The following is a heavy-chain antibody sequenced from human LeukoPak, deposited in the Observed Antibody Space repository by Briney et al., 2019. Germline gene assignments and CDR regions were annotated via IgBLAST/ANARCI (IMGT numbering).Heavy chain of an antibody. CDR3: ARVEYDRTFDY. CDR1: GGSISSGGYY. CDR2: IYYSGST. Sequence: PSQTLSLTCTVSGGSISSGGYYWSWIRQHPGKGPEWIGYIYYSGSTYYNPSLKSRVTISVDTSKNQFSLKLSSVTAADTAVYYCARVEYDRTFDYWGQGTLVTVSS. V-gene: IGHV4-31*03. J-gene: IGHJ4*02. D-gene: IGHD3-16*01.